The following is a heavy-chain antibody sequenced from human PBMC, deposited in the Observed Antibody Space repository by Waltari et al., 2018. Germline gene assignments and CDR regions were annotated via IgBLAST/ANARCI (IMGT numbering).Heavy chain of an antibody. D-gene: IGHD2-15*01. Sequence: EVQLVESGGGLVQPGGSLRLSCAASGFTFSSYWMHWVRQAPGKGLVWLSRINSDGSSTSYAVSVKGRFTISRDNAKNTLYLQMNSLRAEDTAVYYCARISWGSRVLAAPFDYWGQGTLVTVSS. J-gene: IGHJ4*02. CDR3: ARISWGSRVLAAPFDY. CDR1: GFTFSSYW. CDR2: INSDGSST. V-gene: IGHV3-74*01.